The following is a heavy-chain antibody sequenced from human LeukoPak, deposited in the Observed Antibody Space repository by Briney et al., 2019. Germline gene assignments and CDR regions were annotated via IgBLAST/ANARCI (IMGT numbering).Heavy chain of an antibody. V-gene: IGHV3-21*04. CDR2: ISSSSSFI. CDR1: GFTFSSYS. CDR3: ARGRYSGTTYYFDY. D-gene: IGHD5-12*01. J-gene: IGHJ4*02. Sequence: GGSLRLSCAASGFTFSSYSMNWVRQAPGKGLEWVSSISSSSSFIYYADSVKGRFTISRDNAKNSLYLQMNSLRAEDTAMYYCARGRYSGTTYYFDYWGQGTLITVSS.